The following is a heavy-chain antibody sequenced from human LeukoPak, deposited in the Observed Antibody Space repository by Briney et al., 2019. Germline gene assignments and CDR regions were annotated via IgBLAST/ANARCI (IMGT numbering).Heavy chain of an antibody. Sequence: EASETLSFTCTVSGDSISGSNYHWGWIRQPPGKGLEWLGTVHHTGRAFYNPSLRGRTTVSVDTSKNEFSLKLTSVTAADTAVYYCAREPDAWGQGILVIVSS. CDR2: VHHTGRA. CDR3: AREPDA. J-gene: IGHJ5*02. V-gene: IGHV4-39*07. CDR1: GDSISGSNYH.